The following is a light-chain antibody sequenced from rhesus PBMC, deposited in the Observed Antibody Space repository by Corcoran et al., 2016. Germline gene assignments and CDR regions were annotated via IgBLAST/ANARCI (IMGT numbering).Light chain of an antibody. J-gene: IGKJ1*01. Sequence: DIQMTQSPSSLSASVGDRVTITCRASQGIRNYLNWYQQKPGKAPKLLIYYGQRVESGVPSRFSGSGSGTDFTLTISSLQPEEFATYYCQQYSTLPWTFGQGTKVEI. CDR3: QQYSTLPWT. CDR2: YGQ. CDR1: QGIRNY. V-gene: IGKV1-32*01.